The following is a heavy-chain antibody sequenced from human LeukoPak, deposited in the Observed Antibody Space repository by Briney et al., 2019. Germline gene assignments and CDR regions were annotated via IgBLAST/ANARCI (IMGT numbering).Heavy chain of an antibody. J-gene: IGHJ4*02. CDR3: ARGIESYGDYGY. CDR1: GGSISGSY. CDR2: MYNSGST. V-gene: IGHV4-59*01. Sequence: SETLSLTCTVSGGSISGSYWSWIRQPPGKGLEWIAYMYNSGSTNYNPSLKSLVTISIDTSKNQFSLKLSSLTAADTAIYYCARGIESYGDYGYWGQGILVTVSS. D-gene: IGHD4-17*01.